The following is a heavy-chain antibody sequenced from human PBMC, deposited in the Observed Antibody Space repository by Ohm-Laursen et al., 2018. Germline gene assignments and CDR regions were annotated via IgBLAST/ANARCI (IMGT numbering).Heavy chain of an antibody. CDR2: IYNSGST. Sequence: SDTLSLTCTVSGGSISSSSYYWGWIRQSPGKGLEWIGYIYNSGSTNYNPSLKSRVTLSVDMSKNQFSLKLTSVTAADTAVYYCARDRLDYNDGPFDYWGQGTLVTVSS. CDR1: GGSISSSSYY. J-gene: IGHJ4*02. D-gene: IGHD3-22*01. V-gene: IGHV4-61*05. CDR3: ARDRLDYNDGPFDY.